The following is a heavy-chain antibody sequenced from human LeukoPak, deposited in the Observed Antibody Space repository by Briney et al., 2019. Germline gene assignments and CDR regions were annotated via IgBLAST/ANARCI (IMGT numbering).Heavy chain of an antibody. CDR3: AKVMYSDAYYYYYMDV. D-gene: IGHD6-13*01. V-gene: IGHV3-30*02. CDR1: GFTFSSYG. J-gene: IGHJ6*03. Sequence: GGSLRLSCAASGFTFSSYGMHWVRQAPGKGLEWVAFIRYDGSNKYYADSVKGRFTISRDNSKNTLYLQMNSLRAEDTAVYYCAKVMYSDAYYYYYMDVWGKGTTVTISS. CDR2: IRYDGSNK.